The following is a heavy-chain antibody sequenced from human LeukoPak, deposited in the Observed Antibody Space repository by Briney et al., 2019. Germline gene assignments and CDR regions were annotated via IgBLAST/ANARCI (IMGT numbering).Heavy chain of an antibody. Sequence: PGGSLRLSCAASRFTFSSYAMSWVRQAPGKGLEWVAFIRYDGSNKYYADSVKGRFTISRDNSKNTLYLQMNSLRAEDTAVYYCAKDLPTLNIVVVPAAIPLDYWGQGTLVTVSS. V-gene: IGHV3-30*02. J-gene: IGHJ4*02. D-gene: IGHD2-2*02. CDR2: IRYDGSNK. CDR1: RFTFSSYA. CDR3: AKDLPTLNIVVVPAAIPLDY.